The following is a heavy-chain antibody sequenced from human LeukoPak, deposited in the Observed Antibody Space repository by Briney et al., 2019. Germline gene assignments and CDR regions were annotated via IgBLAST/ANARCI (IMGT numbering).Heavy chain of an antibody. CDR3: ARRGYCSTTTCYRLFDY. CDR2: IYPGDSDT. Sequence: GESLKISCKGSGYSLTSYWIGWVRQMPGKGLEWMGIIYPGDSDTRYSPSFQGQVTISADKSISTAYLQWSSLKASDTAMYYCARRGYCSTTTCYRLFDYWGQGTLVTVSS. V-gene: IGHV5-51*01. D-gene: IGHD2-2*01. J-gene: IGHJ4*02. CDR1: GYSLTSYW.